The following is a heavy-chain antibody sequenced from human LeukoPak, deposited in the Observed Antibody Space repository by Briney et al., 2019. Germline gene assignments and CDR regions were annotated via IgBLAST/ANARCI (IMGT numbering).Heavy chain of an antibody. CDR1: GFTFSSYA. CDR3: ARSYYYDSSGYHLRAFDI. V-gene: IGHV3-23*01. CDR2: ISGSGSST. D-gene: IGHD3-22*01. Sequence: GGSLRLSCAASGFTFSSYAMTWVRQAPGEGLEWVSVISGSGSSTYYADSVKGRFTISRDNSKNTLYLQMNSLRAEDTAVYYCARSYYYDSSGYHLRAFDIWGQGIMVTVSS. J-gene: IGHJ3*02.